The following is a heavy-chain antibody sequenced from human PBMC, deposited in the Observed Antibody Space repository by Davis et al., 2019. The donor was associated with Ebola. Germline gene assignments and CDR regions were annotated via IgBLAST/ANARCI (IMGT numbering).Heavy chain of an antibody. Sequence: ASVTVSCKVSGYTLPEFSMHWVRQAPGKGLEWMGGFDPEDVETHYAQKFQGRVTMTEDTSTDTAYMELSSLRSEDTAVYYCATDPPRIQIRGLVVVAARRALVYWGQGTLVTVSS. CDR3: ATDPPRIQIRGLVVVAARRALVY. CDR2: FDPEDVET. D-gene: IGHD2-15*01. CDR1: GYTLPEFS. V-gene: IGHV1-24*01. J-gene: IGHJ4*02.